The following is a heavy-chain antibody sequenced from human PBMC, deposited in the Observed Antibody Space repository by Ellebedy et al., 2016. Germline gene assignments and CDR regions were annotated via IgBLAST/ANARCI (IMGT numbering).Heavy chain of an antibody. J-gene: IGHJ5*01. Sequence: LRLXXTVSGASIISSDHYWSWIRQPPGKGLEWIGYIYHFGHSGSTYYKPSLKSRATISVDTSKNQISLRLTSVTAADTAVYYCARGTFEGILDSWGHGTLVTVSS. CDR2: IYHFGHSGST. CDR3: ARGTFEGILDS. V-gene: IGHV4-30-4*01. D-gene: IGHD3-16*01. CDR1: GASIISSDHY.